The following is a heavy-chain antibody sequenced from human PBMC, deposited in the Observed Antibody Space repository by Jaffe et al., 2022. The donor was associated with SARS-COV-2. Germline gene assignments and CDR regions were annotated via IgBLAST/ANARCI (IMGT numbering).Heavy chain of an antibody. V-gene: IGHV4-59*08. D-gene: IGHD3-10*01. CDR1: GGSISSYY. J-gene: IGHJ4*02. Sequence: QVQLQESGPGLVKPSETLSLTCTVSGGSISSYYWSWIRQPPGMGLEWIGYIYYSGSTNYNPSLKSRLTMSVDTSKNQFSLRLSSVTAADTAVYYCARHISGASNVFDYWGQGALVTVSS. CDR2: IYYSGST. CDR3: ARHISGASNVFDY.